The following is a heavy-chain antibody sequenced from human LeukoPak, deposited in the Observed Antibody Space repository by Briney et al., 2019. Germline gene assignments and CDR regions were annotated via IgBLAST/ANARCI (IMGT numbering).Heavy chain of an antibody. CDR3: AKSGGVTTTLGY. J-gene: IGHJ4*02. V-gene: IGHV3-48*03. D-gene: IGHD4-17*01. CDR2: ISSSGSTI. Sequence: GGSLRLSCAASGFTFSSYEMNWVRQAPGKGLEWVSYISSSGSTIYYADSVKGRFTISRDNAKNSLYLQMNSLRAEDTAVYYCAKSGGVTTTLGYWGQGTLVTVSS. CDR1: GFTFSSYE.